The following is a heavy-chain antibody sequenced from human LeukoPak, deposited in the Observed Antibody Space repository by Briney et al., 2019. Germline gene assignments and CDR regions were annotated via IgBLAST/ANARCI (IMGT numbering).Heavy chain of an antibody. Sequence: ASVKVSCKASGYTFTSYYMHWVRQAPGQGLEWMGIINPSAATTDYAEKFQGRVTMTRDTSTSTVYMEVSSLGSDDTAVYYCARKNRIVGTSTGFPFDYWGQGTLVTVSS. CDR1: GYTFTSYY. V-gene: IGHV1-46*01. D-gene: IGHD1-26*01. CDR3: ARKNRIVGTSTGFPFDY. J-gene: IGHJ4*02. CDR2: INPSAATT.